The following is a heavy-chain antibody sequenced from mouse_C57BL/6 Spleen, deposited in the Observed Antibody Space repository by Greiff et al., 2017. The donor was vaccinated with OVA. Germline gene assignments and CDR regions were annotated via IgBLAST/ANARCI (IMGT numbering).Heavy chain of an antibody. CDR3: TTYGCYGY. Sequence: VQLKESGAELVRPGASVKLSCTASGFNIKDDYMHWVKQRPEQGLEWIGWIDPENGDTEYASKFQGKATITADTSSNTAYLQLSSLTSEDTAVYYCTTYGCYGYWGQGTTLTVSS. J-gene: IGHJ2*01. CDR2: IDPENGDT. CDR1: GFNIKDDY. V-gene: IGHV14-4*01. D-gene: IGHD2-3*01.